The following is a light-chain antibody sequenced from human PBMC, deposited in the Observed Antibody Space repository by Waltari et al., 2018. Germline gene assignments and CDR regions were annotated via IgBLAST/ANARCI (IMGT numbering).Light chain of an antibody. V-gene: IGKV1-39*01. Sequence: DIQMTKSPSSLSASVGDRVPITCRASQSVSSYLNWYQQKPGKAPNLLIYAASSLQSGVPSRFSGSGSGTDFTLTISSLQPEDFATYYCQQSFNTPRTFGQGTKVEVK. CDR2: AAS. CDR3: QQSFNTPRT. CDR1: QSVSSY. J-gene: IGKJ1*01.